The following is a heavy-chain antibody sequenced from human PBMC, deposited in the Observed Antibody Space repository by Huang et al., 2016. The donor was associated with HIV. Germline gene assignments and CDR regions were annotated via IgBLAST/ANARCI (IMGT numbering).Heavy chain of an antibody. CDR1: GCSLNHKGVG. CDR3: AHIGRLGNYYMDV. J-gene: IGHJ6*03. D-gene: IGHD7-27*01. Sequence: QITLKESGPTVIKPTQTLTLTCSFSGCSLNHKGVGVGWIRQPPGKALEWLVLIYWDDDKRFTPSRKNRITITKDTSKNQVVCTMTNLDPMDTGTYYCAHIGRLGNYYMDVWGNGTTVTVSS. V-gene: IGHV2-5*02. CDR2: IYWDDDK.